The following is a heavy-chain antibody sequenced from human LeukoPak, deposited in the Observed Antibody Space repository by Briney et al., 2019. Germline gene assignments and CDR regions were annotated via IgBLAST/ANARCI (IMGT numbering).Heavy chain of an antibody. CDR2: IKEDGSKK. J-gene: IGHJ4*02. CDR3: ARDGDGRGEDFDY. CDR1: GFSFRNYW. V-gene: IGHV3-7*01. Sequence: GGSLRLSCAASGFSFRNYWMSWVRQAPGKGLEWVANIKEDGSKKNHLESVKGRFTISRDNAKNFLYLQMNSLRVEDTALYYCARDGDGRGEDFDYWGQGILVTVSS. D-gene: IGHD4-17*01.